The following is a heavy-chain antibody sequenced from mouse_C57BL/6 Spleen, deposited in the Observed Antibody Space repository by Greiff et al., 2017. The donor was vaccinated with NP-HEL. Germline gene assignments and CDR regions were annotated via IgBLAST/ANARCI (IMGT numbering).Heavy chain of an antibody. Sequence: QVQLQQPGAELVKPGASVTLSCKASGYTFTSYWMHWVKQRPGRGLEWIGRIDPNSGGTKYNEKFKSKATLPVDKPSSTAYMQLSSQTAEDSAVYYCARYYGSSSYAMDYWGQGTSVTVSS. D-gene: IGHD1-1*01. J-gene: IGHJ4*01. CDR1: GYTFTSYW. CDR3: ARYYGSSSYAMDY. CDR2: IDPNSGGT. V-gene: IGHV1-72*01.